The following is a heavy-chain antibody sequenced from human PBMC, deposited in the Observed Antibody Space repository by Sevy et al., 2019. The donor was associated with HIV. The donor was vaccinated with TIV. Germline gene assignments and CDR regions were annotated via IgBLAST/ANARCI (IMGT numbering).Heavy chain of an antibody. Sequence: GGSLRLSCAASGFTFSDYYMSWIRQAPGKGLEWVSYISSSGSTIYYADSVKGRFTISRDNAKNSLYLQMNSLRAEDTAVYYCAGDCSSTSCKRGFDYWGQGTLVTVSS. CDR3: AGDCSSTSCKRGFDY. V-gene: IGHV3-11*01. CDR2: ISSSGSTI. J-gene: IGHJ4*02. D-gene: IGHD2-2*01. CDR1: GFTFSDYY.